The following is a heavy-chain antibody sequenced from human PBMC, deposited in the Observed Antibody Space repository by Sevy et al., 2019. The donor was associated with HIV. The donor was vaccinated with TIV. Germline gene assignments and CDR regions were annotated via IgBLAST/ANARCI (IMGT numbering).Heavy chain of an antibody. CDR3: AKDRRPGYNYGVFDQ. J-gene: IGHJ4*02. CDR2: ISASGGTT. V-gene: IGHV3-23*01. Sequence: GGSLRLSCAASGFTFSTHGMNWVRQVPGKGLEWVSSISASGGTTSYADSVKGQFTISRDNSKKTLYLQMNSLAVEATGIYYCAKDRRPGYNYGVFDQWGQGTLVTVSS. CDR1: GFTFSTHG. D-gene: IGHD5-18*01.